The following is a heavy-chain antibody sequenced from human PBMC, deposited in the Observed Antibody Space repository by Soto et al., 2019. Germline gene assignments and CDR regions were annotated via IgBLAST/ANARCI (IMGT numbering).Heavy chain of an antibody. CDR3: ARLSSGEAY. CDR1: GFTFDDYA. Sequence: EVQLVESGGDLVQPGRSLRLSCAASGFTFDDYAMHWVRQAPGKGLEWVSGISWNSGSIGYADSVKGRFTISRDNAKNSLYLQMNSLRAEDTALYYCARLSSGEAYWGQGTLVTVSS. D-gene: IGHD6-19*01. J-gene: IGHJ4*02. V-gene: IGHV3-9*01. CDR2: ISWNSGSI.